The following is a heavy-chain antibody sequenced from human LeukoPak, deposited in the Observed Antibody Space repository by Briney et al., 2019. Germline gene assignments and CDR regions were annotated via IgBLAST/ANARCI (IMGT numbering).Heavy chain of an antibody. J-gene: IGHJ6*02. CDR1: GGTFSSYV. CDR3: ARASPLGYCSSTSCYHYGMDV. Sequence: SVKVSCKASGGTFSSYVISWVRQAPGQGLEWMGGIIPIFGTANYAQKFQGRVTITADESTSTAYMELSSLRSEDTAVYYCARASPLGYCSSTSCYHYGMDVWGQGTTVTVSS. D-gene: IGHD2-2*01. CDR2: IIPIFGTA. V-gene: IGHV1-69*13.